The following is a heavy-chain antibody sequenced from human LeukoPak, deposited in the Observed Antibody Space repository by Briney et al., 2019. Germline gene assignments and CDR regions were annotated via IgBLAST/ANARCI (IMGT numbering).Heavy chain of an antibody. Sequence: PGGSLRLSCAASGFMFSSNAMSWVRQAPGKGLEWISSTTGSGGRSDYAGSVKGRFTISRDNSKNTVFLQMNSLRDEDTAVYYCVKEISSSGDYWGRGTQVTVSS. D-gene: IGHD6-13*01. CDR2: TTGSGGRS. V-gene: IGHV3-23*01. CDR1: GFMFSSNA. CDR3: VKEISSSGDY. J-gene: IGHJ4*02.